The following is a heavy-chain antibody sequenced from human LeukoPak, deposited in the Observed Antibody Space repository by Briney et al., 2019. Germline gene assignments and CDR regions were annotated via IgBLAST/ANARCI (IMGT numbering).Heavy chain of an antibody. Sequence: PSQTLSLTCTVSGDSISGSKYYWSWIRQHPGKGLEWIGNIYYSGSTYYNPSLKSRLTISVDTSNNQFSLNLTSVTAADTAVYYCARVNVGGVLVIASTPYNWFDPWGQGTLVTVSS. CDR2: IYYSGST. CDR1: GDSISGSKYY. CDR3: ARVNVGGVLVIASTPYNWFDP. V-gene: IGHV4-31*03. J-gene: IGHJ5*02. D-gene: IGHD2-15*01.